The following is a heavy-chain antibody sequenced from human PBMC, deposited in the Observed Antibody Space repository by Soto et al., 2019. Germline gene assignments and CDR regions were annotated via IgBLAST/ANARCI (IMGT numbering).Heavy chain of an antibody. D-gene: IGHD5-12*01. Sequence: SETLSLTCTASGDSIRGDYWSWIRQPPGKRLEWIAYISYSGTTNYNPSLKSRVTISVDTSKNQFSLRLISVTAADTAKYFCAREGNLGRWLQPLDFWGQGTLVTVSS. CDR3: AREGNLGRWLQPLDF. CDR2: ISYSGTT. CDR1: GDSIRGDY. J-gene: IGHJ4*02. V-gene: IGHV4-59*01.